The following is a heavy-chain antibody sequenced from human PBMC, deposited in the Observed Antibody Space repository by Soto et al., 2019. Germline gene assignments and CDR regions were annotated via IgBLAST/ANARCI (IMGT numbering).Heavy chain of an antibody. CDR1: GFTFSSYS. J-gene: IGHJ5*02. Sequence: EVQLVESGGGLVQPGGSLRLSCAASGFTFSSYSMNWVRQAPGKGLEWVSYISSSSSTIYYADSVKGRFTISRDNAKNSLYLQMNSLRDEDTAVYYCTRDASRDSSARGWFDPWGPGTLVTVSS. CDR3: TRDASRDSSARGWFDP. CDR2: ISSSSSTI. D-gene: IGHD6-13*01. V-gene: IGHV3-48*02.